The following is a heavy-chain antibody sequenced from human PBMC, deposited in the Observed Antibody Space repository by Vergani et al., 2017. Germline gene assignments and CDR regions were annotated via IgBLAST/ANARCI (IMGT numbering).Heavy chain of an antibody. CDR1: GGTFSSYA. Sequence: QVQLVQSGAEVKKPGSSVKVSCKASGGTFSSYAISWVRQAPGQGLEWMGRIIPIFGTANYAQKFQGRVTITADESTSTAYMELSSLRSEDTAVYYCARYRNPGTAMVYYFDYWGQGPLVTVSA. V-gene: IGHV1-69*18. D-gene: IGHD5-18*01. CDR3: ARYRNPGTAMVYYFDY. J-gene: IGHJ4*02. CDR2: IIPIFGTA.